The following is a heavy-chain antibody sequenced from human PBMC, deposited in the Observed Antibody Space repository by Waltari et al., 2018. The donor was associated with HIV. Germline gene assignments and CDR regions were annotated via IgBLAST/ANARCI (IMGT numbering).Heavy chain of an antibody. J-gene: IGHJ5*02. V-gene: IGHV1-8*01. D-gene: IGHD2-2*01. CDR2: MIPNSGNT. Sequence: QVQLVQSGIEVKKPGASVRVSCKASGYTFTNYDINWVRQATGQGLEWMGWMIPNSGNTGYTQNFQGRVTMTRNTSISTAYMELNSLTSEDTAVYYCARGRYCSSTSCPYWFDPWGQGTLVTVSS. CDR1: GYTFTNYD. CDR3: ARGRYCSSTSCPYWFDP.